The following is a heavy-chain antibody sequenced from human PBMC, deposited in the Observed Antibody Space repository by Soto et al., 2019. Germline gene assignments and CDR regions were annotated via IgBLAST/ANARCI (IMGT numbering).Heavy chain of an antibody. CDR3: VTLTYGGNSVHFDY. J-gene: IGHJ4*02. CDR1: GGSISSGDYY. D-gene: IGHD4-17*01. CDR2: IYYSGNT. Sequence: LSLTCTVSGGSISSGDYYWSWIRQPPGKGLEWIGYIYYSGNTHYKPSLKSRVTISVDTSKNQFSLKLRSVTAADTAVYYCVTLTYGGNSVHFDYWGQGTLVTVSS. V-gene: IGHV4-30-4*01.